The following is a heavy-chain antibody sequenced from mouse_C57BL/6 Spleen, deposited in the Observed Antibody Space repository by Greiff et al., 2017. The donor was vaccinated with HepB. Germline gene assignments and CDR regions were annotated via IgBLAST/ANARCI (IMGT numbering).Heavy chain of an antibody. J-gene: IGHJ2*01. CDR3: ARSSYDYDGDNYFDY. V-gene: IGHV5-16*01. CDR2: INYDGSST. CDR1: GFTFSDYY. D-gene: IGHD2-4*01. Sequence: DVKLVESEGGLVQPGSSMKLSCTASGFTFSDYYMAWVRQVPEKGLEWVANINYDGSSTDYLDSLKSRFIISRDNAKNILYLQMSSLKSEDTATYYCARSSYDYDGDNYFDYWGQGTTLTVSS.